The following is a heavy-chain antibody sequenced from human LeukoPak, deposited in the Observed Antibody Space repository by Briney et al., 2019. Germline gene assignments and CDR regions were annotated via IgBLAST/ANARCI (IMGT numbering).Heavy chain of an antibody. Sequence: SETLSLTCAVYGGSFSGYYWSWIRQPPGKGLEWIGEINHSGSTNYNPSLKSRVTISVDTSKNQFSLKLSSVTAADTAVYYCARVGYCSSTNCYEDMDVWGKGTTVTVSS. CDR1: GGSFSGYY. D-gene: IGHD2-2*01. J-gene: IGHJ6*03. V-gene: IGHV4-34*01. CDR2: INHSGST. CDR3: ARVGYCSSTNCYEDMDV.